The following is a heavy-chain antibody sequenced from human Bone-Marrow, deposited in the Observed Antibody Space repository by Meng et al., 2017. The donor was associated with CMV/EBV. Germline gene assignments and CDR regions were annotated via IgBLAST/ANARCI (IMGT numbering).Heavy chain of an antibody. J-gene: IGHJ6*02. CDR1: GYTFTSYG. CDR3: ARDSWYDFWSGYYRYYYGMDV. V-gene: IGHV1-18*01. D-gene: IGHD3-3*01. Sequence: ASVKVSCKASGYTFTSYGISWVRQAPGQGLEWMGWISAYNGNTNYAQKLQGRVTMTTDTSTSTAYMELRSLRSDDTAVYYCARDSWYDFWSGYYRYYYGMDVWGQGTTVTRLL. CDR2: ISAYNGNT.